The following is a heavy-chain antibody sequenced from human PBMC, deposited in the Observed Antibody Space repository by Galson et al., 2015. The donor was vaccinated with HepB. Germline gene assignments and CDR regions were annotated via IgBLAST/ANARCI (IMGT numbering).Heavy chain of an antibody. J-gene: IGHJ4*02. Sequence: SLRLSCAASGFTFDDYAMHWVRQAQGKGLEWVSGISWNSGTIGYADSVKGRFTISRDNARNSLYLQMNRLRAEDTAIYYCARNYNFWSGLDYWGQGTLVTVSS. CDR2: ISWNSGTI. CDR1: GFTFDDYA. D-gene: IGHD3-3*01. CDR3: ARNYNFWSGLDY. V-gene: IGHV3-9*01.